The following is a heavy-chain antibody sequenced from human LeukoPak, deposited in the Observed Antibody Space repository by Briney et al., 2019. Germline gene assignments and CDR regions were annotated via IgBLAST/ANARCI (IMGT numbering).Heavy chain of an antibody. CDR1: GGTFSSYA. Sequence: GASVKVSCKASGGTFSSYAISWVRQAPGQGLEWMGGIIPIFGTANYAQKFQGRVTITADESTSTAYMELSSLRSEDTAVYYCARDPKTYYYGSGSYRPNWFDPWGQGTLVTVSS. J-gene: IGHJ5*02. CDR3: ARDPKTYYYGSGSYRPNWFDP. V-gene: IGHV1-69*13. D-gene: IGHD3-10*01. CDR2: IIPIFGTA.